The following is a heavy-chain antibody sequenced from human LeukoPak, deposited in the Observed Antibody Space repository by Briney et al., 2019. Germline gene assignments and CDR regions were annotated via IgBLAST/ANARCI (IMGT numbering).Heavy chain of an antibody. D-gene: IGHD6-19*01. CDR3: ARETPSYSSGWYPLFDY. CDR2: ISAYNGNT. V-gene: IGHV1-18*01. CDR1: GYSFTTYG. J-gene: IGHJ4*02. Sequence: ASVKVSCKASGYSFTTYGISWVRQAPGQGLEWMGWISAYNGNTNYAQKLQGRVTMTTDTSTSTAYMELRSLRSDDTAVYYCARETPSYSSGWYPLFDYWGQGTLVTVSS.